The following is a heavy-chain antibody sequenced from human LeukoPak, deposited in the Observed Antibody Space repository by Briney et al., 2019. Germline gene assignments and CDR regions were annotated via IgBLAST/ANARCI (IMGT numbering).Heavy chain of an antibody. Sequence: GGSLRLSCAASGFTFSDYYMSWIREAPGKGLEWVSYISSSGSTIYYADSVKGRFTISRDNAKNSLYLQMNSLRAEDTAVYYCARDHDSYSSCYFDYWGQGTLVTVSS. CDR2: ISSSGSTI. J-gene: IGHJ4*02. D-gene: IGHD6-6*01. CDR1: GFTFSDYY. V-gene: IGHV3-11*01. CDR3: ARDHDSYSSCYFDY.